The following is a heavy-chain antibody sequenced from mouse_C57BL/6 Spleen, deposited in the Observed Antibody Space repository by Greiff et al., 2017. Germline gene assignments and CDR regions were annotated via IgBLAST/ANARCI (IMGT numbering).Heavy chain of an antibody. CDR1: GYAFGSSW. Sequence: QVQLQQSGPELVKPGASVKISCKASGYAFGSSWMNWVKQRPGKGLEWIGRIYPGDGDTNYNGKFKGKATLTADKSSSTAYMQLSSLTSEDSAVYFCARDYYSNYALFDYWGQGTTLTVSS. J-gene: IGHJ2*01. V-gene: IGHV1-82*01. CDR3: ARDYYSNYALFDY. CDR2: IYPGDGDT. D-gene: IGHD2-5*01.